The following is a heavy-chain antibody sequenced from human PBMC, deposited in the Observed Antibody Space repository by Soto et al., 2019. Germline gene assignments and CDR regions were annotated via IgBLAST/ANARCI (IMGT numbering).Heavy chain of an antibody. V-gene: IGHV1-69*06. CDR2: IIPLHNTS. D-gene: IGHD1-20*01. CDR1: GGAFTNYA. Sequence: QVQLRQSGAEVKKPGSSVKVSCKVSGGAFTNYALNWVRHGPGQGLEWLGGIIPLHNTSNYSLKFLGRGTVTADISSTTVYMELNSLTSDDTATYYCASWSNWNPLYYDGLDVWGQGTTVTVSS. CDR3: ASWSNWNPLYYDGLDV. J-gene: IGHJ6*02.